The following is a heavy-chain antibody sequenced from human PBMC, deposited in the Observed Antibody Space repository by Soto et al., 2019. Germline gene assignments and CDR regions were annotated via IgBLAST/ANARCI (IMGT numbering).Heavy chain of an antibody. Sequence: LCGGSISSGDYYWSWIRQPPGKGLEWIGYIYYSGSTYYNPSLKSRVTISVDTSKNQFSLKLSSVTAADTAVYYCARDRGAYRWFDPWGQGTLVTVSS. CDR1: GGSISSGDYY. V-gene: IGHV4-30-4*01. CDR3: ARDRGAYRWFDP. J-gene: IGHJ5*02. CDR2: IYYSGST. D-gene: IGHD3-10*01.